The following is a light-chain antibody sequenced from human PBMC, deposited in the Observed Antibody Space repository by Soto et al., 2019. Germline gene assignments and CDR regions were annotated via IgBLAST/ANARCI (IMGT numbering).Light chain of an antibody. J-gene: IGKJ2*01. V-gene: IGKV1-5*01. CDR1: RSLGNW. CDR2: DAS. Sequence: DIQMTQSPSTLSASVGDGVTITCRARRSLGNWLAWYQQKPGKAPKLRIYDASSLESGVPSRFSGSGSGTEFTLTISSLQPDDFATYYCQQYHTYYTFGQGTNLEIK. CDR3: QQYHTYYT.